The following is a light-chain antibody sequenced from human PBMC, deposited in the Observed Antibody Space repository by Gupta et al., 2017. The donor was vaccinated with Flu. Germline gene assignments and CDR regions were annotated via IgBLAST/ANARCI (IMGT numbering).Light chain of an antibody. CDR1: QSVLYSSNNKNY. CDR2: WAS. J-gene: IGKJ1*01. CDR3: QQYYSIMWT. V-gene: IGKV4-1*01. Sequence: IVMTQSPDSLAVPLGERATINCKTSQSVLYSSNNKNYLAWYQQKPGQPPKLLIYWASTRESGVPDRFSGSGSGTDFTLTISSLQAEDVAVYYCQQYYSIMWTFGQGTKVEIK.